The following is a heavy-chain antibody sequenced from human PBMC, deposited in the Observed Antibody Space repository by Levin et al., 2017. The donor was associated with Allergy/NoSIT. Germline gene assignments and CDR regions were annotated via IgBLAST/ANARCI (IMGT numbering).Heavy chain of an antibody. D-gene: IGHD5-18*01. CDR3: AREGYSYGYSDYYYMDV. J-gene: IGHJ6*03. V-gene: IGHV4-61*02. CDR2: IYTSGST. CDR1: GGSISSGSYY. Sequence: SQTLSLTCTVSGGSISSGSYYWSWIRQPAGKGLEWIGRIYTSGSTNYNPSLKSRVTISVDTSKNQFSLKLSSVTAADTAVYYCAREGYSYGYSDYYYMDVWGKGTTVTVSS.